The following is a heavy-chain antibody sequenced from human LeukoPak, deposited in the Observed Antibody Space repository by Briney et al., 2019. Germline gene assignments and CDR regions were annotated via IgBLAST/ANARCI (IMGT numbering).Heavy chain of an antibody. CDR1: GGSISSGGYY. CDR3: AREAPTDDAFDI. J-gene: IGHJ3*02. D-gene: IGHD4-17*01. V-gene: IGHV4-31*03. CDR2: IYYSGST. Sequence: SQTLSLTCTVSGGSISSGGYYWSWIRQHPGKGLEWIGYIYYSGSTYYNPSLKSRVTISVDTSKNQFSLKLSSVTAADTAVYYCAREAPTDDAFDIWGQVTMFTFSS.